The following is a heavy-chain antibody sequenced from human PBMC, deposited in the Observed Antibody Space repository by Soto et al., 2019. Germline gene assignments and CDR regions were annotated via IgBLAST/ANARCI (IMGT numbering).Heavy chain of an antibody. J-gene: IGHJ5*01. CDR1: GFIFRNFG. V-gene: IGHV3-30*03. CDR3: VQGARTAHDPVDS. CDR2: ISGDGNDK. D-gene: IGHD1-26*01. Sequence: QVQLVESGGGVVQPGRSLRLSCAASGFIFRNFGMHWVRRAPGKGLEWVAVISGDGNDKYYPDSMKGRFTISRDNFNNTLYLQLNRLRPEDTAVYHCVQGARTAHDPVDSWGQGVVVTLSS.